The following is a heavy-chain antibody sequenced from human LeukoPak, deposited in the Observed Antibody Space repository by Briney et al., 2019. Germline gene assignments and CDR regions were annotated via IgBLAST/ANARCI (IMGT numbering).Heavy chain of an antibody. V-gene: IGHV4-34*01. CDR2: INHSGST. J-gene: IGHJ4*02. CDR1: GGSFSGYY. D-gene: IGHD3-10*01. Sequence: SETLSLTCAVYGGSFSGYYWSWIRQPPGKGLEWIGEINHSGSTNYNPSLKSRVTISVDTSKNQFSLKLSSVTAADTAVYYCASARGFGELLPYYFDYWGQGTLVTVSS. CDR3: ASARGFGELLPYYFDY.